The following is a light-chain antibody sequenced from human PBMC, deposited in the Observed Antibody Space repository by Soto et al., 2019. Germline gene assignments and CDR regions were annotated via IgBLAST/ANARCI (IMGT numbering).Light chain of an antibody. CDR3: QQDNNWPPLT. V-gene: IGKV3-15*01. J-gene: IGKJ4*01. CDR2: GAS. CDR1: HSVSSY. Sequence: GMTQSPATLSVSPGEGATLSCRASHSVSSYLAWYQQKPGQPPRLLIYGASTRATGIPARFSGSGSGTEFTLTINSLQSEDFAVYYCQQDNNWPPLTFGGGTKVDIK.